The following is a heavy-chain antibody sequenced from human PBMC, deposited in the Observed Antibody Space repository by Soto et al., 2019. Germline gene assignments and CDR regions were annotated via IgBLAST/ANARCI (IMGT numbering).Heavy chain of an antibody. J-gene: IGHJ2*01. Sequence: PGGSLRLSCAAYGFTFNNNAMNWVRQAPGKGLEWVSAISATGGTTYYADSVKGRFTVSRDNSKNTLYLQMNSLRAEDTAVYNCAKEPVGPDWYFDLWGRGTLVTVSS. CDR2: ISATGGTT. CDR3: AKEPVGPDWYFDL. V-gene: IGHV3-23*01. CDR1: GFTFNNNA.